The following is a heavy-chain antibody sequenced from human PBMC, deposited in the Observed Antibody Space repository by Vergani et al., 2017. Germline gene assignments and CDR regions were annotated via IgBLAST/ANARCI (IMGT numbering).Heavy chain of an antibody. CDR2: ISSSGGST. CDR3: ATRSNDFWSGRYAFDI. J-gene: IGHJ3*02. V-gene: IGHV3-11*01. Sequence: QVQLVESGGGLVKPGGSLRLSCAASGFTFSDYYMSWIRQAPGKGLEWVSYISSSGGSTYYADSVKGRFTISRDNSKNTLYLQMNSLRAEDTAVYYCATRSNDFWSGRYAFDIWGQGTMVTVSS. D-gene: IGHD3-3*01. CDR1: GFTFSDYY.